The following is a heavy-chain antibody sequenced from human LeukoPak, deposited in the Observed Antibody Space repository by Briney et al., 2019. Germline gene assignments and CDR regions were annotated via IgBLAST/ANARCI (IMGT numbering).Heavy chain of an antibody. Sequence: ASVKVSCKASGYSFINYYIHWVRQAPGQGLEWMGIINPSGGSTGYAQKFQGRVTMTRDMSTSTDYMELSSLRSEDTAIYYCARDNSVGDNAWWFDPWGQGTLVTVSS. D-gene: IGHD1-26*01. CDR2: INPSGGST. J-gene: IGHJ5*02. V-gene: IGHV1-46*01. CDR3: ARDNSVGDNAWWFDP. CDR1: GYSFINYY.